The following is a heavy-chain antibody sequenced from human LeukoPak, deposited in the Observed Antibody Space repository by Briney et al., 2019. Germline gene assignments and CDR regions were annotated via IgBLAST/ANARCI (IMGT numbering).Heavy chain of an antibody. V-gene: IGHV3-21*01. J-gene: IGHJ3*02. CDR1: GFTFSSYS. Sequence: GGSLRLSCAASGFTFSSYSMNWVRQAPGKGLEWVSSISSSSSYIYYADSVKGRFTISRDNAKNSLYLQMNSLRAEDTAVYYCARDPRFGDAPDAFDIWGQGTMGTVSS. D-gene: IGHD4-17*01. CDR3: ARDPRFGDAPDAFDI. CDR2: ISSSSSYI.